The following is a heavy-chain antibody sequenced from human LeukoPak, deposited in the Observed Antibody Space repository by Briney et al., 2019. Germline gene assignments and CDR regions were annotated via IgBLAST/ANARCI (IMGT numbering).Heavy chain of an antibody. CDR1: GFTVSNNY. CDR2: IYSGGSI. J-gene: IGHJ5*02. V-gene: IGHV3-53*01. D-gene: IGHD1-26*01. CDR3: ARDLGVGASSSWFDP. Sequence: PGGSLRLSCAASGFTVSNNYMSWVRQAPGKGLEWVSVIYSGGSIYYADYVKGRFTIARDNSKNTLYLQMNSLRAEDTAVYYCARDLGVGASSSWFDPWGQGTLVTVSS.